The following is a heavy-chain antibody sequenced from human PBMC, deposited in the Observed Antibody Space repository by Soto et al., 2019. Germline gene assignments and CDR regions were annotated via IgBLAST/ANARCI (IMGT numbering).Heavy chain of an antibody. Sequence: QVRLVESGGGVVQPGRSLRLSCTASGFSFSSYAMYWFRQPPGKGLEWVAVISHDGINKHYPDSVKGRGTDSRDNFNPSIDVRLNTQRDEQTGLYYCARDMYSSDYFVKWFEPWGQGTLGTVSS. CDR3: ARDMYSSDYFVKWFEP. CDR2: ISHDGINK. V-gene: IGHV3-30-3*01. J-gene: IGHJ5*02. D-gene: IGHD6-19*01. CDR1: GFSFSSYA.